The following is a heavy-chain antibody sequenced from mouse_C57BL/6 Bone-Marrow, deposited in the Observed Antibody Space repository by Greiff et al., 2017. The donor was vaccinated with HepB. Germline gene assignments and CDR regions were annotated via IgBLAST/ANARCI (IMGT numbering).Heavy chain of an antibody. CDR1: GFTFSSYA. V-gene: IGHV5-4*03. CDR2: ISDGGSYT. CDR3: ARPGYYWFAY. J-gene: IGHJ3*01. Sequence: EVKLMESGGGLVKPGGSLKLSCAASGFTFSSYAMSWVRQTPEKRLEWVATISDGGSYTYYPDNVKGRFTISRDNAKNNLYLQMSHLKSEDTAMYYCARPGYYWFAYWGQGTLVTVSA. D-gene: IGHD2-3*01.